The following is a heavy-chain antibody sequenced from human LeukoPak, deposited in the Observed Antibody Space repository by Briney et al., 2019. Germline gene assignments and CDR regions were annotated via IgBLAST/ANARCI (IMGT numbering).Heavy chain of an antibody. CDR3: ATQVERYFDY. CDR2: INHSGST. V-gene: IGHV4-34*01. Sequence: PSETLSLTCAVYGGPFSGYYWSWIRQPPGKGLEWIGEINHSGSTNYNPSLKSRVTMSVDKSKNQFSLKLSSVTAADTAVYYCATQVERYFDYWGQGTLVTVSS. CDR1: GGPFSGYY. J-gene: IGHJ4*02. D-gene: IGHD1-1*01.